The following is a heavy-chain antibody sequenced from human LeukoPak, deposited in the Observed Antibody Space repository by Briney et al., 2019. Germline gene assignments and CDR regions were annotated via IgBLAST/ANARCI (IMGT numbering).Heavy chain of an antibody. V-gene: IGHV4-39*07. D-gene: IGHD6-19*01. J-gene: IGHJ5*02. Sequence: SETLSLTCTVSGGSISSSSYYWGWIRQPPGKGLEWIGSIYASGSTYYNPSLKSRVTISMDTSKNEFSLKLTSVTAADTAVYYCARAFSSAWYMNWFDPWGQGTLVTVSS. CDR3: ARAFSSAWYMNWFDP. CDR1: GGSISSSSYY. CDR2: IYASGST.